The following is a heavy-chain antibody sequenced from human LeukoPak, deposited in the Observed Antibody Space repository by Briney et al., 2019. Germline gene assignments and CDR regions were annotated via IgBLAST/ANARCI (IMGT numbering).Heavy chain of an antibody. V-gene: IGHV4-31*03. CDR2: IYYSGST. CDR3: AKIPRTYYYDSSG. CDR1: GGPISSGGYY. D-gene: IGHD3-22*01. Sequence: PSQTLSLTCTVSGGPISSGGYYWSWIRQHPGKGLEWIGYIYYSGSTYYNPSLKSRVTISVDTSKNQFSLKLSSVTAADTAVYYCAKIPRTYYYDSSGWGQGTLVTVSS. J-gene: IGHJ4*02.